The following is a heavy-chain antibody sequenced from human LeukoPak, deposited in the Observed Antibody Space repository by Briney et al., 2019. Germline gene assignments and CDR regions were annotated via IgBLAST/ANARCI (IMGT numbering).Heavy chain of an antibody. Sequence: PGGSLRLSCTASGFTFGGYAMSWVRQAPGKGLEWVGFIRSKAYGGTTEYAASVKGRFTISRDDSKSIAYLQMNSLKTEDTAVYYCTRDTSGYDFVDFDYWGQGTLVTVSS. V-gene: IGHV3-49*04. CDR2: IRSKAYGGTT. D-gene: IGHD5-12*01. CDR3: TRDTSGYDFVDFDY. CDR1: GFTFGGYA. J-gene: IGHJ4*02.